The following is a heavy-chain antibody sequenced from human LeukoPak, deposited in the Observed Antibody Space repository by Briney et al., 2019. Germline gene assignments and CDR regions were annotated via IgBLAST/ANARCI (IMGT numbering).Heavy chain of an antibody. CDR2: ISYDGSNK. CDR1: GFTSSSYA. J-gene: IGHJ3*02. V-gene: IGHV3-30-3*01. D-gene: IGHD6-19*01. CDR3: ARAKVRSSGWLDAFDI. Sequence: GGSLRLSCAASGFTSSSYAMHWVRQAPGKGLEWVAVISYDGSNKYYADSVKGRFTISRDNSKNTLYLQMNSLRAEDTAVYYCARAKVRSSGWLDAFDIWGQGTMVTVSS.